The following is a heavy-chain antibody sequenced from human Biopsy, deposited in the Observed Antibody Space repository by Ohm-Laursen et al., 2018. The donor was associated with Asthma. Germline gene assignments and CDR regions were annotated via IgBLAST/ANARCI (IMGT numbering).Heavy chain of an antibody. CDR2: IYYTGSD. D-gene: IGHD3-16*01. CDR3: ARRGGVRRYFDY. J-gene: IGHJ4*02. Sequence: SETLSLTCTVSGGSITSFYWSWIRQPPGKGLEWLGYIYYTGSDNYNPSLKSRVTISLDTSKNQFSLKLSSVTAADTAVYFCARRGGVRRYFDYWGQGTLVTVSS. CDR1: GGSITSFY. V-gene: IGHV4-59*08.